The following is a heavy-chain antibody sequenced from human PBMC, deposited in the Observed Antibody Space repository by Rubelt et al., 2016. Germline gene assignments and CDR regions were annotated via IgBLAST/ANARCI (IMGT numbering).Heavy chain of an antibody. CDR3: ARETREYSYGPYYFDY. V-gene: IGHV4-39*07. D-gene: IGHD5-18*01. CDR2: IFYSGST. CDR1: GGSISSSSYY. Sequence: HLQLQESGPGLVKPSETLSLTCTVSGGSISSSSYYWGWIRQPPGKGLEWIGGIFYSGSTYYNPSLKMRLAITLATSTIRVSLKMISVTAAESAVYYCARETREYSYGPYYFDYWGQGTLVTVSS. J-gene: IGHJ4*02.